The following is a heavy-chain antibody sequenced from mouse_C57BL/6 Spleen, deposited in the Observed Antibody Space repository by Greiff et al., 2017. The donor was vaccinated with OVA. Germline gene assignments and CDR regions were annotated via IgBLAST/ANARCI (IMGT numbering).Heavy chain of an antibody. CDR3: AREPSMDY. CDR1: GYTFTSYT. V-gene: IGHV1-4*01. J-gene: IGHJ4*01. CDR2: INPSSGYT. Sequence: VQVVESGAELARPGASVKMSCKASGYTFTSYTMHWVKQRPGQGLEWIGYINPSSGYTKYNQKFKDKATLTADKSSSTAYMQLSSLTSEDSAVYYCAREPSMDYWGQGTSVTVSS.